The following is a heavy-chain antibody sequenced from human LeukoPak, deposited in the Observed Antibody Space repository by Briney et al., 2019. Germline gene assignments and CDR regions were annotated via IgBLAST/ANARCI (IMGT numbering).Heavy chain of an antibody. Sequence: GGSLRLSCAASGFTFSSYGMHWVRQAPGKGLEWVAVISYDGSNKYYADSVKGRFTISRDNSKNTLYLQMNSLRAEDTAVYYCAKDDWGSGGGVYWGQGTLVTVSS. CDR3: AKDDWGSGGGVY. D-gene: IGHD2-8*02. CDR1: GFTFSSYG. V-gene: IGHV3-30*18. J-gene: IGHJ4*02. CDR2: ISYDGSNK.